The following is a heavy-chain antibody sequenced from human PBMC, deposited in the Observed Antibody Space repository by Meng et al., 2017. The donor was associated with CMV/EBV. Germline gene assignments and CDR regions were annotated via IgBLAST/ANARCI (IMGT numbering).Heavy chain of an antibody. CDR2: INHSGST. J-gene: IGHJ4*02. D-gene: IGHD3-10*01. CDR3: ARESMVRGED. V-gene: IGHV4-34*01. CDR1: GGSFSGYY. Sequence: QVQLQQWGAGLLQPSETLSLTCAVYGGSFSGYYWSWIRQPPGKGLEWIGEINHSGSTNYNPSLKSRVTISVDTSKNQLSLKLSSVTAADTAVYYCARESMVRGEDWGQGTLVTVSS.